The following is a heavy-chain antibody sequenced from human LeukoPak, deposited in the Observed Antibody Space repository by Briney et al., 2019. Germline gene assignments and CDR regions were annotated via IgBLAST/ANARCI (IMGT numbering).Heavy chain of an antibody. CDR1: GGSISSYY. CDR3: AGTRVGARAGAFDI. D-gene: IGHD1-26*01. J-gene: IGHJ3*02. V-gene: IGHV4-4*09. Sequence: LSETLSLTCTVSGGSISSYYWSCIRQPPGKGLEWIGYIYTSGSTNYSPSLKSRVTISLDTSKNHFSLKLSSVTAADTAVYYCAGTRVGARAGAFDIWGQGTMVTVSS. CDR2: IYTSGST.